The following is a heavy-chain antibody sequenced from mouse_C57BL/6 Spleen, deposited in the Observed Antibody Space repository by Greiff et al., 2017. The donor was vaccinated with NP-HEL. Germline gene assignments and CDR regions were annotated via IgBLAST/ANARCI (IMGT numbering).Heavy chain of an antibody. J-gene: IGHJ2*01. CDR2: INPGCGRT. V-gene: IGHV1-54*01. CDR1: GYAFTNYL. D-gene: IGHD3-2*02. Sequence: QVQLQQSGAELVRPGTSVKVSCKASGYAFTNYLIEWVKQRPGQGLEWIGFINPGCGRTYYNEKFKGMATLTAYKSSSTAYMQLSSLTSEDSAVYFCARDSSGYGGFDYWGQGTTLTVSS. CDR3: ARDSSGYGGFDY.